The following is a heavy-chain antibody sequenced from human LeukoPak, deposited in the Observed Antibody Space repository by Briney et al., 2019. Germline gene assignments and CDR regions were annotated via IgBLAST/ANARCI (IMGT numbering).Heavy chain of an antibody. CDR1: GDSISSGSYY. D-gene: IGHD4-17*01. CDR3: ARTDGDYAYNLFDP. V-gene: IGHV4-61*02. J-gene: IGHJ5*02. Sequence: SETLSLTCTVSGDSISSGSYYWSWIRQPAGKGLEWIGRIYTSGSTNYNPSLKSRVTISVDPSKNQFSLKRSSVTAADTAVYYCARTDGDYAYNLFDPWGQGTLVTVSS. CDR2: IYTSGST.